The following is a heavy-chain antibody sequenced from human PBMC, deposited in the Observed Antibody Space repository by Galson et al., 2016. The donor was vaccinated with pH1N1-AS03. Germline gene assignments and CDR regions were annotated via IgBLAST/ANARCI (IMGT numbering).Heavy chain of an antibody. D-gene: IGHD1-26*01. CDR1: GYTFAYYY. Sequence: SVKVSCKASGYTFAYYYVHWVRQAPGQGLEWMGWINPSSGGTKFAQKFQGTVSMTTDTSTMTAYMELSRLRSDDTAVYYCARGGGSALDSWGQGTLVTVSS. J-gene: IGHJ4*02. CDR2: INPSSGGT. CDR3: ARGGGSALDS. V-gene: IGHV1-2*02.